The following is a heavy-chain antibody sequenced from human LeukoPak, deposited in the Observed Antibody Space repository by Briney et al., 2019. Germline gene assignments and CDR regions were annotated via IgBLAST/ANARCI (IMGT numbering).Heavy chain of an antibody. V-gene: IGHV3-48*03. CDR3: ARDGLRDYGGNWFDP. CDR2: ISSSGSTI. D-gene: IGHD4-17*01. CDR1: GFTFSSYE. Sequence: QPGGSLRLSCAASGFTFSSYEMNWVRQAPGKGLEWASYISSSGSTIDYADSVKGRFTISRDNAKNSLYLQMNSLGAEDTAVYYCARDGLRDYGGNWFDPWGQGTLVTVSS. J-gene: IGHJ5*02.